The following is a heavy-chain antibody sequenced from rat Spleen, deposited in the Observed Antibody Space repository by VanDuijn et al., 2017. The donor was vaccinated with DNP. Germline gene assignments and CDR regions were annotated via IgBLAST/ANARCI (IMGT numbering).Heavy chain of an antibody. CDR1: GYSITSNY. J-gene: IGHJ4*01. CDR2: ISYSGST. Sequence: EVQLQESGPGLVKPSQSLSLTCSVTGYSITSNYWGWIRKFPGNKMEWMGYISYSGSTSYNPSLKSRISITRDTSKNQFFLQLNSVTTEDTATYYCARHRTTSPYYYVMDAWGQGASVTVSS. CDR3: ARHRTTSPYYYVMDA. D-gene: IGHD1-10*01. V-gene: IGHV3-1*01.